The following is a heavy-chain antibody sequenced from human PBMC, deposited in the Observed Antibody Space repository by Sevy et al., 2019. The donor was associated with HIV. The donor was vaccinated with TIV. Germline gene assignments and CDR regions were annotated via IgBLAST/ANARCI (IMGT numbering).Heavy chain of an antibody. CDR1: GFTVSSNY. J-gene: IGHJ4*02. D-gene: IGHD5-12*01. Sequence: GGSLRLSCAASGFTVSSNYMSWVRQAPGKGLEWVSVIYSGGSTYYADSVKGRFTISRDNSKNTLYLQMNSLRAEDTAVYYWASEGVGMVATNWGQGTLVTVSS. CDR2: IYSGGST. CDR3: ASEGVGMVATN. V-gene: IGHV3-53*01.